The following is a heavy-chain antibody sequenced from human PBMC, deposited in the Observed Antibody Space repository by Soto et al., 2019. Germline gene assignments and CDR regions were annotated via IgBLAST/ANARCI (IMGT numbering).Heavy chain of an antibody. J-gene: IGHJ3*02. Sequence: GGSLRLSCAASGFTFSSYGMHWVRQAPGKGLEWVSAISGSGGSTYYADSVKGRFTISRDNSKNTLYLQMNSLRAEDTAVYYCXAPYDFWSANPDAFDIWGQGTMVTVSS. V-gene: IGHV3-23*01. D-gene: IGHD3-3*01. CDR1: GFTFSSYG. CDR3: XAPYDFWSANPDAFDI. CDR2: ISGSGGST.